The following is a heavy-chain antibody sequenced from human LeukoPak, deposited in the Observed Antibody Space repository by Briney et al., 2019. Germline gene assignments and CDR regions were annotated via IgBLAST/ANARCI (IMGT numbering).Heavy chain of an antibody. D-gene: IGHD3-10*01. V-gene: IGHV1-3*01. CDR3: ARSRYGSGPYFSY. CDR2: INAGNGNT. Sequence: ASVKVSCKASGYTFTGYYMHWVRQAPGQRLEWMGWINAGNGNTKYSQKFQGRVTITRDTSASTAYMELSSLRSEDTAVYYCARSRYGSGPYFSYWGQGTLVTVSS. J-gene: IGHJ4*02. CDR1: GYTFTGYY.